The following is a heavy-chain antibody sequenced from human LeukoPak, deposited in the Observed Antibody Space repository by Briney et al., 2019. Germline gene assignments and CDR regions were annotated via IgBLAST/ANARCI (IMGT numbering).Heavy chain of an antibody. V-gene: IGHV4-39*01. CDR3: ARRDNQRGDFDY. J-gene: IGHJ4*02. Sequence: SYYMHWIRQPPGKGLEWIGSIYYSGSTYYNPSLKSRVTISVDTSKNQFSLKLSSVTAADTAVYYCARRDNQRGDFDYWGQGTLVTVSS. D-gene: IGHD1-14*01. CDR1: SYY. CDR2: IYYSGST.